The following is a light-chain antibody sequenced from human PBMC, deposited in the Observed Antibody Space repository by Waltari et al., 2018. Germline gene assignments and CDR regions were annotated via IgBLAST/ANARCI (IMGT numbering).Light chain of an antibody. V-gene: IGKV1D-16*01. Sequence: DIEMTQSPSSLSASVGDRVTITCRASQVITRWLAWYQQKPGKATKSLISTISTLQTGVPSRFCGSGAGTEFTLAISSLQPEDFATYYGQQYTSYPLTFGGGTKVEIK. CDR3: QQYTSYPLT. J-gene: IGKJ4*01. CDR2: TIS. CDR1: QVITRW.